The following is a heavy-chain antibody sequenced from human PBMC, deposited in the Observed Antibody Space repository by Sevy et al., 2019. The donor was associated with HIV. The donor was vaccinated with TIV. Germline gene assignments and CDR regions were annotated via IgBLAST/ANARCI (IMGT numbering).Heavy chain of an antibody. V-gene: IGHV4-59*01. Sequence: SETLSLTCTVSGGSISSYYWSWIRQPPGKGLEWIGYIYYSGSTNYNPSHKSRVTISVDTSKNQFSLKLSSVTAADTAVYYCARAELGYCSSTSCYDGWFDPWGQGTLVTVSS. J-gene: IGHJ5*02. CDR3: ARAELGYCSSTSCYDGWFDP. CDR1: GGSISSYY. D-gene: IGHD2-2*01. CDR2: IYYSGST.